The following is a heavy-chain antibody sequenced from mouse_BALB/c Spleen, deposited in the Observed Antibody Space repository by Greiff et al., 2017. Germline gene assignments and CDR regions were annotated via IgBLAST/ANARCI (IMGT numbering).Heavy chain of an antibody. CDR2: ISSGSSTI. V-gene: IGHV5-17*02. D-gene: IGHD2-4*01. J-gene: IGHJ3*01. Sequence: EVKLMESGGGLVQPGGSRKLSCAASGFTFSSFGMHWVRQAPEKGLEWVAYISSGSSTIYYADTVKGRFTISRDNPKNTLFLQMTSLRSEDTAMYYCARGDYDEDWFAYWGQGTLVTVSA. CDR1: GFTFSSFG. CDR3: ARGDYDEDWFAY.